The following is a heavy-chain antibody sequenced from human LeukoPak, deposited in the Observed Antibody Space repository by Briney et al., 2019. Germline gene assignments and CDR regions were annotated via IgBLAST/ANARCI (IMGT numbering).Heavy chain of an antibody. V-gene: IGHV1-2*02. CDR3: AKKVRGPSHPLDF. J-gene: IGHJ4*02. CDR1: GYTFTGYA. D-gene: IGHD5-12*01. Sequence: ASVKVSCKASGYTFTGYAIHWVRQAPGQGLEWMGWINPEKRDTGYAHKFQGRVTMTSDTSISTAYMELSSLRSDDTAVYYCAKKVRGPSHPLDFWGQGPLVTVSS. CDR2: INPEKRDT.